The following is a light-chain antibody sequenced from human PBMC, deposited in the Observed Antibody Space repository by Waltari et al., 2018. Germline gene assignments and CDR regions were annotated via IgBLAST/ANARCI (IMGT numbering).Light chain of an antibody. Sequence: SYELTQPPSVSVSPGQTASITCSGGTLGAKYACWYQQKPGQSPVLVIYQDSKRPSGIPERFSGSNSGNTATLTISGTQAMDEADYYCQAWDSSTHVVFGGGTKLTVL. CDR2: QDS. CDR1: TLGAKY. J-gene: IGLJ2*01. V-gene: IGLV3-1*01. CDR3: QAWDSSTHVV.